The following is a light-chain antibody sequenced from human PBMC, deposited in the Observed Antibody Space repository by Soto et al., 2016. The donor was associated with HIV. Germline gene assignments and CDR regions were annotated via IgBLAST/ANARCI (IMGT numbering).Light chain of an antibody. J-gene: IGKJ5*01. Sequence: DIQLTQSPSSLSASVGDRVTITCQSSQSISKYLNWYQHTPGKAPTLLIFTASNLQPGVPSRFRGSGSGTEFTLTISGLQPEDFAFYYCQQSYDGPITFGQGTRL. CDR1: QSISKY. V-gene: IGKV1-39*01. CDR3: QQSYDGPIT. CDR2: TAS.